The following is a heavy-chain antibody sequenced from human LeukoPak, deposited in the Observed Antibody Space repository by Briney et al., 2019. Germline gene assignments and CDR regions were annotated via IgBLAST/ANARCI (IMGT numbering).Heavy chain of an antibody. CDR3: AKVFGSWDRAAQDY. Sequence: GGSLRFSCAASGFIVSNNYMSWVRQAPGKGLEWVSVIYSGGSTFYADSVKGRFTISRDNSKNTLYLQMNSLRAEDTVVYYCAKVFGSWDRAAQDYWGQGTLVTVSS. CDR1: GFIVSNNY. CDR2: IYSGGST. V-gene: IGHV3-66*01. D-gene: IGHD6-6*01. J-gene: IGHJ4*02.